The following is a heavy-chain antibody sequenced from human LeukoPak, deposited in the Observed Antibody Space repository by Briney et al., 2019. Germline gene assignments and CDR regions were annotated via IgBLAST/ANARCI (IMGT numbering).Heavy chain of an antibody. D-gene: IGHD4-11*01. CDR1: GGTFSSYA. J-gene: IGHJ6*03. V-gene: IGHV1-69*05. CDR2: IIPIFGTA. Sequence: GASVTVSCTASGGTFSSYAISWVRQAPGQGLEWMGGIIPIFGTANYAQTFQGRVTITTDESTSTAYMELSSLRSEDTAVYYCARVYYSNYRYYYSYMDVWGKGTTVTVSS. CDR3: ARVYYSNYRYYYSYMDV.